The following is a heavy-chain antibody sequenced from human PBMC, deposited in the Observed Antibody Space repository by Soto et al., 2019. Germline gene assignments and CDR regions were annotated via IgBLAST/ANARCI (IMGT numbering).Heavy chain of an antibody. CDR3: TGEVQPGVRCEYDY. J-gene: IGHJ4*02. Sequence: EAHLVESGGGLVKPGGSLRLSCEASAFTFGSHTMNWVRQAPGKGLEWVSSIDSGGSRTFYADTVKGRFTISRDNAKKSLFLHITSLPPEEPAVYFCTGEVQPGVRCEYDYLGQGTPVTVSS. CDR2: IDSGGSRT. CDR1: AFTFGSHT. V-gene: IGHV3-21*01. D-gene: IGHD1-1*01.